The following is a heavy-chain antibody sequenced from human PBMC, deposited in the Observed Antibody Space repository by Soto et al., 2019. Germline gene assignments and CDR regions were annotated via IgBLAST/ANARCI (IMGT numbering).Heavy chain of an antibody. V-gene: IGHV3-30*18. CDR2: IPYHGPTK. CDR1: PFTFRIYG. CDR3: GKDKVVEGQYYGTSELFF. D-gene: IGHD3-10*01. Sequence: RGSLRLSCAPSPFTFRIYGMPWVRQAPGKGLHWPERIPYHGPTKYLADSVKGRFTVSIDNSKNTLYLQMSSLRIEDTAVYYCGKDKVVEGQYYGTSELFFWGLGTMVTVSS. J-gene: IGHJ4*02.